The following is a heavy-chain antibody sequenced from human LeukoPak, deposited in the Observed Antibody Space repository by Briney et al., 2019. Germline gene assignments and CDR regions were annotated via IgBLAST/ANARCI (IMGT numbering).Heavy chain of an antibody. D-gene: IGHD6-13*01. CDR2: ISSSSSFI. V-gene: IGHV3-21*01. CDR1: GFTFSSFS. Sequence: GGSLRLSCAASGFTFSSFSLNWVRQAPGKGLEWVSSISSSSSFIYYADSVKGRFTISRDNAKNSLYLQMNSLRAEDTAVYYCAGDNQPGIAAYWGQGTLVTVSS. J-gene: IGHJ4*02. CDR3: AGDNQPGIAAY.